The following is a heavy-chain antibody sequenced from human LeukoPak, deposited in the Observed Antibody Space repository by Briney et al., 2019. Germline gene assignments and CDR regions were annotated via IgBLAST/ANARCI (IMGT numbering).Heavy chain of an antibody. Sequence: PSETLSLTCAVSGGSISSHYWSWIRQPPGKGLEWIGYIYYSGSTNYNPSLKSRVTISVDTSKKQFSLKLSSVTTADTAVYYCARSTYLDSRPSPFDYWVQGTLVTVSS. CDR1: GGSISSHY. V-gene: IGHV4-59*11. CDR3: ARSTYLDSRPSPFDY. CDR2: IYYSGST. J-gene: IGHJ4*02. D-gene: IGHD3-22*01.